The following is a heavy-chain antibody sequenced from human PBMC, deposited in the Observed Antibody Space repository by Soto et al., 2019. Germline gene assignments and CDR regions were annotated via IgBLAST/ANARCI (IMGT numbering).Heavy chain of an antibody. D-gene: IGHD4-17*01. V-gene: IGHV1-18*01. Sequence: QVQLVQSGAEVKKPGASVKVSCKASGYTFTSYGISWVRQAPGQGLEWMGWISAYNGNTNYAQKLQGRVTMTTDTSTSTAYMELRSLRSDDTAVYYCARGRGDYGDYETTYYYYGMDVWGQGTTVTVSS. J-gene: IGHJ6*02. CDR3: ARGRGDYGDYETTYYYYGMDV. CDR1: GYTFTSYG. CDR2: ISAYNGNT.